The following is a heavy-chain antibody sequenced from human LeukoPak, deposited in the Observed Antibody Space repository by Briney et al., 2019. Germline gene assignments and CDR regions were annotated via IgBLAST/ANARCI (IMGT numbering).Heavy chain of an antibody. D-gene: IGHD6-19*01. V-gene: IGHV4-59*08. J-gene: IGHJ4*02. CDR3: ARYEAVAGVFDS. CDR2: MSYSGST. Sequence: SETLSLTCTVSGGSITNYYWSWIRQPPGKGPEWIGYMSYSGSTNYNPSLNSPVSISVDTSKNHFSLKLSSVTAADTALYYCARYEAVAGVFDSWGQGILVTVSS. CDR1: GGSITNYY.